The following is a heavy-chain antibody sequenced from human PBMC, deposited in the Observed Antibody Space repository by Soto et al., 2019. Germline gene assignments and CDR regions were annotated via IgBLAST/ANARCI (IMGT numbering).Heavy chain of an antibody. CDR1: GYSFTSYW. D-gene: IGHD3-9*01. CDR3: AREGYDILTGYYKTYYYYDMDV. Sequence: PGDSLKISCKGSGYSFTSYWIGWVRQMPGKGLEWMGIIYPGDSDTRYSPSFQGQVTISADKSISTAYLQWSSLKASDTAMYYCAREGYDILTGYYKTYYYYDMDVWGQGTTVTVSS. V-gene: IGHV5-51*01. CDR2: IYPGDSDT. J-gene: IGHJ6*02.